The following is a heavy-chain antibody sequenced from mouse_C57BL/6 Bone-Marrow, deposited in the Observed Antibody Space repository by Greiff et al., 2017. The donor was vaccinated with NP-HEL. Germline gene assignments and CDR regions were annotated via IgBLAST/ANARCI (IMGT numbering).Heavy chain of an antibody. CDR1: GYSITSGYY. V-gene: IGHV3-6*01. CDR3: AREGYYGSSSWYFDV. Sequence: ESGPGLVKPSQSLSLTCSVTGYSITSGYYWNWIRQFPGNKLEWMGYISYDGSNNYNPSLKNRISITRDTSTNQFFLKLNSVTTEDTATYYCAREGYYGSSSWYFDVWGTGTTVTVSS. CDR2: ISYDGSN. J-gene: IGHJ1*03. D-gene: IGHD1-1*01.